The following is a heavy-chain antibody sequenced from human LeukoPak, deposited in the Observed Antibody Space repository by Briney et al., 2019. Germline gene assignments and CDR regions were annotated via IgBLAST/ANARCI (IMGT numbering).Heavy chain of an antibody. CDR2: IYYSGST. D-gene: IGHD3-9*01. J-gene: IGHJ1*01. Sequence: SETLSLTCTVSGGSISSYYWSWIRQPPGKGLEWIGYIYYSGSTNYNPSLKSRVTISVDTSKNQFSLKLSSVTAADTAVYYCAREGYDISTGYDIQHWGQGTLVTVSS. CDR1: GGSISSYY. V-gene: IGHV4-59*01. CDR3: AREGYDISTGYDIQH.